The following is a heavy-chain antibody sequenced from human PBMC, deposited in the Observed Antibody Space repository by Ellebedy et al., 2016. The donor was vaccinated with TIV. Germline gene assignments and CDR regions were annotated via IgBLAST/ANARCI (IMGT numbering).Heavy chain of an antibody. Sequence: GESLKISXAASGFTFSSYAMTWVRQAPGKGLEWVSEIRGSGGSTNYADSVKGRFTISRDNSKNTLYLQMNRLRAEDTAIYYCAKRRDSSGPLHYWGQGTLVTVSS. V-gene: IGHV3-23*01. J-gene: IGHJ4*02. CDR1: GFTFSSYA. CDR3: AKRRDSSGPLHY. D-gene: IGHD6-25*01. CDR2: IRGSGGST.